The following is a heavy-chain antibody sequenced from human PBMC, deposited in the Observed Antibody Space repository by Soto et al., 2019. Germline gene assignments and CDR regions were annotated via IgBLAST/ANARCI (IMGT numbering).Heavy chain of an antibody. CDR1: GGSISSGGYY. D-gene: IGHD3-22*01. CDR2: IYYSGST. Sequence: PSETLSLTCTVSGGSISSGGYYWSWIRQHPGKGLEWIGYIYYSGSTYYNPSLKSRVTISVDTSKNQFSLKLSSVTAADTAVYYCARVGRSSGYYSPYYYYGMDVWGQGTTVTVSS. J-gene: IGHJ6*02. CDR3: ARVGRSSGYYSPYYYYGMDV. V-gene: IGHV4-31*03.